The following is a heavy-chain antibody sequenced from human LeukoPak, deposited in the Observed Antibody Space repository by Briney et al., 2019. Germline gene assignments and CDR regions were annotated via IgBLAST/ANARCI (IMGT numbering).Heavy chain of an antibody. CDR3: ARIKQLRLPATFDY. J-gene: IGHJ4*02. CDR1: GFTFSTYW. Sequence: GGSLRLSCTASGFTFSTYWMSWVRQAPGKGLEWVANIKHAGSEEYNVDSVKGRFTISRDNANTSLYLQMNSLRAEDTAVYFCARIKQLRLPATFDYWGQGTLVTVSS. D-gene: IGHD5-12*01. CDR2: IKHAGSEE. V-gene: IGHV3-7*01.